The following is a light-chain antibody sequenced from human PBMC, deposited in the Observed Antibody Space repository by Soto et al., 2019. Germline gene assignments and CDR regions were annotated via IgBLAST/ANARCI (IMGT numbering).Light chain of an antibody. CDR1: QSVSSTY. Sequence: ELVLTQSPDTLSLSPGERATLSCRASQSVSSTYLAWFQQKPGQAPRLIMYGASNMSTGIQYRFSCSGSGTDFTLTISRLDSNNFAQYYCQQYDTSPGTFFQGTKVEV. V-gene: IGKV3-20*01. J-gene: IGKJ1*01. CDR2: GAS. CDR3: QQYDTSPGT.